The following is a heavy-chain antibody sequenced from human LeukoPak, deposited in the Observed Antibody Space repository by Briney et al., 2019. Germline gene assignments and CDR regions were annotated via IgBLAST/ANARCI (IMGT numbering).Heavy chain of an antibody. CDR1: GYTFTSYG. V-gene: IGHV1-18*01. D-gene: IGHD2-15*01. J-gene: IGHJ4*02. CDR2: ISAYNGNT. CDR3: ASEYCSGGSCYQPFFDY. Sequence: ASVKVSCKASGYTFTSYGISWVRQAPGQGLEWMGWISAYNGNTNYAQKLQGRVTMTTDTSTSTAYMELRSLRSDDTAVYYCASEYCSGGSCYQPFFDYWGQGTLVTVSS.